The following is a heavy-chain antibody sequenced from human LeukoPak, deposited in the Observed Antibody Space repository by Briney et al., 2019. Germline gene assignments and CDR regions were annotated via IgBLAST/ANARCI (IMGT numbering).Heavy chain of an antibody. D-gene: IGHD3-10*01. CDR3: ARDQVWAVRGGNYYYYGMDV. CDR2: INPNSGGT. J-gene: IGHJ6*02. CDR1: EYTFTPYY. V-gene: IGHV1-2*02. Sequence: ASVNVSYKPSEYTFTPYYMHWVRQAPGQGLEGMGWINPNSGGTNYAQKFQGRVAMTRDTSISTAYMELSRLRSDDTAVYYCARDQVWAVRGGNYYYYGMDVWGQGTTVTVSS.